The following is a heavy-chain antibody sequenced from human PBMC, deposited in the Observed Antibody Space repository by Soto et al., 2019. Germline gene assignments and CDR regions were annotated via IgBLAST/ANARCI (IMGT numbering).Heavy chain of an antibody. CDR1: GYTFTGYY. D-gene: IGHD2-15*01. Sequence: ASVKVSCKASGYTFTGYYMRWVRQAPGQGLEWMGWINPNSGGTNYAQKFQGWVTMTRDTSISTAYMELSRLRSDDTAVYYCARGVVVAATHAYYYYMDVWGKGTTVTVSS. CDR2: INPNSGGT. V-gene: IGHV1-2*04. J-gene: IGHJ6*03. CDR3: ARGVVVAATHAYYYYMDV.